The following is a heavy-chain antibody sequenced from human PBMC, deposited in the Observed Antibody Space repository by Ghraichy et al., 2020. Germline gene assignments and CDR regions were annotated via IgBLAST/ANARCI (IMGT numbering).Heavy chain of an antibody. J-gene: IGHJ4*02. V-gene: IGHV3-7*01. CDR1: GFSFSNYW. D-gene: IGHD1-26*01. Sequence: GGSLRLSCAASGFSFSNYWMSWVRQVPGRGLEWVANIKQAGSEKYYMDSVKGRFTISRDDAKNSLYLQINSLRAEDTAVYYCARIEWVWTLDYWGQGTRVTVSS. CDR2: IKQAGSEK. CDR3: ARIEWVWTLDY.